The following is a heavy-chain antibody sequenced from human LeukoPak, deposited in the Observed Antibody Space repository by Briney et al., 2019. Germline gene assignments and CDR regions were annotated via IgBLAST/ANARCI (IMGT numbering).Heavy chain of an antibody. CDR1: GFTFSSYW. CDR3: ATTGYSSWTFDY. CDR2: INSDGSST. Sequence: PGGSLRLSCAASGFTFSSYWMHWVRQAPGKGLVWVSRINSDGSSTSYADSVKSRFTISRDNAKNTLYLQMNSLRAEDTAVYYCATTGYSSWTFDYWGQGTLVTVSS. D-gene: IGHD4-17*01. V-gene: IGHV3-74*01. J-gene: IGHJ4*02.